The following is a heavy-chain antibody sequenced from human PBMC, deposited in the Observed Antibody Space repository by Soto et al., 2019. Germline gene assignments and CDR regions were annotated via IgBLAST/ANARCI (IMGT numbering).Heavy chain of an antibody. CDR1: GFTFSSYA. CDR3: AKGSGPYRPYYFDY. D-gene: IGHD6-25*01. J-gene: IGHJ4*02. V-gene: IGHV3-23*01. CDR2: LSDSGGST. Sequence: EVQLLESGGALVQPGGSLRLSCAASGFTFSSYAMSWVRPAPGKGLEWVSALSDSGGSTFHADSVKGRFTISRDNSKNTLYLQMNSLRGEDTAVYYCAKGSGPYRPYYFDYWGQGTLVTVSS.